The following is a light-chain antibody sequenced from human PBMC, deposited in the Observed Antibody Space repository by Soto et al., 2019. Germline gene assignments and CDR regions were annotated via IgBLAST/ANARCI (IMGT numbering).Light chain of an antibody. Sequence: EIVLTQSPGTLSLSPGERVTLSCRASQSVRSNLAWYQQKPGQAPRLLIYGASTRATGIPARFSGSGSGTDFTLTISRLEPEDFAVYYCQQYGSSGTFGQGTKVDIK. J-gene: IGKJ1*01. V-gene: IGKV3-20*01. CDR3: QQYGSSGT. CDR2: GAS. CDR1: QSVRSN.